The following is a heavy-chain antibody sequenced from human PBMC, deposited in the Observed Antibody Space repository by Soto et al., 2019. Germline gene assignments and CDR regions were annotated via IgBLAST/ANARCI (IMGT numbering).Heavy chain of an antibody. CDR2: IKQDESEK. J-gene: IGHJ4*02. CDR1: GFSFSSYW. Sequence: EVQLVESGGGLVQPGGSLRISCTVSGFSFSSYWMSWVRQAPGKGLEWVASIKQDESEKYYVGSVKGRFTISRDNVDDSLFLQMNSLSADDTAVYFCVRDVAFDYVNWGQGTLVTVSS. CDR3: VRDVAFDYVN. D-gene: IGHD3-16*01. V-gene: IGHV3-7*01.